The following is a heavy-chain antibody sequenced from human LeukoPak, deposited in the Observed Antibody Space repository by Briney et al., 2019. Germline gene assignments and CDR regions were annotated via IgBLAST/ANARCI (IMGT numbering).Heavy chain of an antibody. Sequence: GGSLRLSCAASGFTFSSYEMNWVRQAPGKGLEWVSYISSSGSTIYYADSVKGRFTISRDNAKNSLYLQMNSLRAEDTALYYCAKVGKYGSGSYYHFDYWGQGTLVTVSS. CDR3: AKVGKYGSGSYYHFDY. J-gene: IGHJ4*02. CDR2: ISSSGSTI. CDR1: GFTFSSYE. V-gene: IGHV3-48*03. D-gene: IGHD3-10*01.